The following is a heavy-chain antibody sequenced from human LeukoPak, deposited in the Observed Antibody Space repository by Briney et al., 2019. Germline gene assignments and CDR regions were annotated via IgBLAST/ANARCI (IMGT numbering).Heavy chain of an antibody. CDR3: AGRRYGGNYFDY. CDR1: EFTVSNNY. J-gene: IGHJ4*01. CDR2: IYSGGNT. V-gene: IGHV3-66*01. Sequence: PGGSLRLSCAASEFTVSNNYMSWVRQAPGKGLEWVSIIYSGGNTYYADSVEGRFTISRDNSNNTLYLQMNSLRAEDTAVYYCAGRRYGGNYFDYWGHGTLVTVSS. D-gene: IGHD4-23*01.